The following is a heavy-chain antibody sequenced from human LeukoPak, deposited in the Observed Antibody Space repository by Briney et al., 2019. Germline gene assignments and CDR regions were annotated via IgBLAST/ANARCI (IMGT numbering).Heavy chain of an antibody. CDR2: IKADGSDK. Sequence: GGSLRLSCAASGFTLSSYWMTWVRQAPGRGLEWVATIKADGSDKYYVNSVKGRFTISRDNAKNSLSLQMDSLRAEDTAVYYCAREFYGDYYFDYWGQGTLVTVSS. J-gene: IGHJ4*02. CDR3: AREFYGDYYFDY. D-gene: IGHD4-17*01. V-gene: IGHV3-7*01. CDR1: GFTLSSYW.